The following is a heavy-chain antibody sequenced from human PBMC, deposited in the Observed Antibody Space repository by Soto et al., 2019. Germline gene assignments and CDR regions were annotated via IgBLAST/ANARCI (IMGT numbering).Heavy chain of an antibody. Sequence: EVQLVESGGGLVQPGGSLRLSCVGSGFTFSNYWMHWVRQVPGKGPVWVSRVNPAGSASSYADFVKGRFTVSRDNDKNTGYLKMYSLSADDTAVYYCATGGYSYGWGYWGQGTLVTVSS. CDR1: GFTFSNYW. J-gene: IGHJ4*02. D-gene: IGHD5-18*01. V-gene: IGHV3-74*01. CDR3: ATGGYSYGWGY. CDR2: VNPAGSAS.